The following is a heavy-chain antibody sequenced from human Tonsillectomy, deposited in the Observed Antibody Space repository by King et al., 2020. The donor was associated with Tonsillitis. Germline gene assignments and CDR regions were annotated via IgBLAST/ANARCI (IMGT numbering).Heavy chain of an antibody. D-gene: IGHD3-10*01. CDR3: ARDQENRFYYGSDGGGIDY. J-gene: IGHJ4*02. V-gene: IGHV1-46*01. CDR2: INPSGDST. Sequence: VQLVQSGAEVKKPGASVNVSCKASGYTFTNYYMHWVRQAPGQGLEWMGIINPSGDSTSYAQKFQGRVTMTSDTSTSTVYMALSSLRSEDTAVYYCARDQENRFYYGSDGGGIDYWGQGTLVTVSS. CDR1: GYTFTNYY.